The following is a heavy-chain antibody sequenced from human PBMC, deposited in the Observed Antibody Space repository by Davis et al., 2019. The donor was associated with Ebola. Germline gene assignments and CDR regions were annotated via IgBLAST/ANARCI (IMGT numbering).Heavy chain of an antibody. V-gene: IGHV3-23*01. J-gene: IGHJ4*02. CDR3: VRRYYYDSSGYLDATFDY. D-gene: IGHD3-22*01. CDR2: ISGSGGST. Sequence: PGGSLRLSCAASGFTFSSYAMSWVRQAPGKGLEWVSTISGSGGSTYYADSVKGRFTISRDNSKNTLYLQMNSLRAEDTAVYYCVRRYYYDSSGYLDATFDYWGQGTLVTVSS. CDR1: GFTFSSYA.